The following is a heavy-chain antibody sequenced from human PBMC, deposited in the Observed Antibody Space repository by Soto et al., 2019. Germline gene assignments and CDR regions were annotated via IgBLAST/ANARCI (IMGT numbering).Heavy chain of an antibody. CDR3: ARVLRGWFDP. V-gene: IGHV4-4*02. J-gene: IGHJ5*02. CDR2: ISHSGIT. CDR1: GGSITSANW. Sequence: KSSGTLSLTCAVSGGSITSANWWTWVRQPPGGGLEWIGEISHSGITNCKASLKSRVTMSVDKTKNDVSLKLTSVTAADTAVYYCARVLRGWFDPWGQATPVTASS.